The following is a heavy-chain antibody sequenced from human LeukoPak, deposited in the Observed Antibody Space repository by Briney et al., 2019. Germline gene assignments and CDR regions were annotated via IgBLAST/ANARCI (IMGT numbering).Heavy chain of an antibody. CDR3: ARINTIMATFDY. CDR1: GGSISSYY. J-gene: IGHJ4*02. D-gene: IGHD5-24*01. V-gene: IGHV4-59*08. CDR2: ISHSGSA. Sequence: PSETLSLTCTVSGGSISSYYWSWIRQPPGKGLEWIATISHSGSAYYNPSLKSRVTISVETSKNQFSLKLSSVTAADTAVYYCARINTIMATFDYWGQGTLVTVSS.